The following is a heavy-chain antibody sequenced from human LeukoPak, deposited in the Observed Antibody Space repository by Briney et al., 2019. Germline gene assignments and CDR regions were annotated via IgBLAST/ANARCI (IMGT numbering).Heavy chain of an antibody. CDR1: GGSISSGSYY. J-gene: IGHJ4*02. CDR2: IYTSGST. Sequence: SETLSLTCTVSGGSISSGSYYWSWIRQPAGKGLEWIGRIYTSGSTNYNPSLKSRVTISVDTSKNQFSLKLSSVTAADTAVYYCARDHGYGGYAEITYYFDYWGQGTLVTVSS. D-gene: IGHD5-12*01. CDR3: ARDHGYGGYAEITYYFDY. V-gene: IGHV4-61*02.